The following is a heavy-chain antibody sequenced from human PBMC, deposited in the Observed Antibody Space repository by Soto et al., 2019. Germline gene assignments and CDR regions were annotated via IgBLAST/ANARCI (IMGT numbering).Heavy chain of an antibody. J-gene: IGHJ5*02. D-gene: IGHD3-10*01. V-gene: IGHV3-73*01. CDR3: TRLDRYYGSGIDP. CDR2: IRSKANSYAT. Sequence: GGSLRLSCAASGFTFSGSAMHWVRQASGKGLEWVGRIRSKANSYATAYAASVKGRFTISRDDSKNTAYLQMNSLKTEDTAVYYCTRLDRYYGSGIDPWGQGTLVTVSS. CDR1: GFTFSGSA.